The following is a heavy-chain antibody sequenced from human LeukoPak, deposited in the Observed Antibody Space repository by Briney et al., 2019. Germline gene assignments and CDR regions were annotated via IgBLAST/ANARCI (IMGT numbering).Heavy chain of an antibody. CDR3: ARDHRLGYFDY. D-gene: IGHD1-26*01. CDR1: GFTFSSYV. J-gene: IGHJ4*02. CDR2: ISTTSTTI. V-gene: IGHV3-48*03. Sequence: GGSLRLSCAASGFTFSSYVMNWIRQAPGKGLEWVSYISTTSTTIYYADSVKGRFTISRDNAKNSLYLQINSLRAEDTAVYYCARDHRLGYFDYWGQGTLVTVSS.